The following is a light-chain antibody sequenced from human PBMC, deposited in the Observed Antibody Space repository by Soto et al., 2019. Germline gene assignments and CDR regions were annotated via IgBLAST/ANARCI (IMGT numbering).Light chain of an antibody. J-gene: IGKJ1*01. CDR1: QTVNGNS. CDR3: QQCGSLPGT. CDR2: DTS. V-gene: IGKV3-20*01. Sequence: ETVLTQSPGTLSLSPGERATLSCRASQTVNGNSLGWYQQKPGQAPRLLIYDTSSRATGIPDRFSGSGSGTDFTLTISRLEPEDFAVYYCQQCGSLPGTFGQGTKVDIK.